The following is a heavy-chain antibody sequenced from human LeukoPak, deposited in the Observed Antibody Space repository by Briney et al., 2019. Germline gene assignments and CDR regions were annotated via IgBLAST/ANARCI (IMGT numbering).Heavy chain of an antibody. CDR3: ARALTRQKYGDYSLGYYYYYGMDV. CDR2: ISYDGSNK. CDR1: GFTFSSYA. J-gene: IGHJ6*02. D-gene: IGHD4-17*01. V-gene: IGHV3-30-3*01. Sequence: PGGSLRLSCAASGFTFSSYAMHRVRQAPGKGLEWVAVISYDGSNKYYADSVKGRFTISRDNSKNTLYMQMNSLTAEDPAVYYCARALTRQKYGDYSLGYYYYYGMDVWGQGTTVTVSS.